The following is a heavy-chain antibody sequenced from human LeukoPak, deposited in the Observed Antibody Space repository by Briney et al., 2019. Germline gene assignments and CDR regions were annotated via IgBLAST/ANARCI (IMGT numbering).Heavy chain of an antibody. CDR2: ISGSGGST. D-gene: IGHD3-22*01. Sequence: GGSLRLSCAASGFTFSSYAMSWVRQAPGKGLEWVSAISGSGGSTYYADSVKGRFTISRDNSKNTLYLQMNSLRAEDTAVYYFAKRDDSSGYRYYFDYWGQGTLVTVSS. V-gene: IGHV3-23*01. J-gene: IGHJ4*02. CDR3: AKRDDSSGYRYYFDY. CDR1: GFTFSSYA.